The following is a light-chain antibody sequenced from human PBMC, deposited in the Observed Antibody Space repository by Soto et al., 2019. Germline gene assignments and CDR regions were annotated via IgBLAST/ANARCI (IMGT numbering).Light chain of an antibody. CDR3: QQTNSFPCT. J-gene: IGKJ1*01. CDR1: QGISTS. V-gene: IGKV1-12*01. Sequence: DIQMTQSPSSVSASVGDRVTITCRASQGISTSLAWYQQKPGKAPKLLIYGVSTLQSGVPSRFSGSGSGKDCTLTISILQPEDFATYYCQQTNSFPCTFGQGTKVESK. CDR2: GVS.